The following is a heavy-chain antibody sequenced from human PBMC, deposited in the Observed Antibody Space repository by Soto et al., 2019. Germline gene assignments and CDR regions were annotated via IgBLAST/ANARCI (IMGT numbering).Heavy chain of an antibody. V-gene: IGHV3-30-3*01. CDR1: GFTFSSYA. Sequence: LSCAASGFTFSSYAMHWVRQAPGKGLEWVAVISYDGSNKYYADSVKGRFTISRDNSKNTLYLQMNSLRAEDTAVYYCARPVYSSGFDYWGQGTLVTVSS. J-gene: IGHJ4*02. D-gene: IGHD6-19*01. CDR3: ARPVYSSGFDY. CDR2: ISYDGSNK.